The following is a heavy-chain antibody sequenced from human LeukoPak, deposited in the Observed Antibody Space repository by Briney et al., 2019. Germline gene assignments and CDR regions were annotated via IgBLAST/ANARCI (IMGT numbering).Heavy chain of an antibody. CDR2: IKQDGGEK. CDR1: EFTFSSYW. V-gene: IGHV3-7*01. D-gene: IGHD5-12*01. J-gene: IGHJ3*02. CDR3: ARGWISDAFDI. Sequence: GGSLRLSCAASEFTFSSYWMSWVRQAPGKGLEWVANIKQDGGEKYYLDSVKGRFTVSRDNAKRMLYLQMNSLRAEDTAVYYCARGWISDAFDIWGQGTRVTVSS.